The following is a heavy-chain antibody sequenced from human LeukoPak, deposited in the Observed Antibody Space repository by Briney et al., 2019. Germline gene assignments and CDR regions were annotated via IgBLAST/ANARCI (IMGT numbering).Heavy chain of an antibody. Sequence: GRSLRLSCAASGVTFSSYWMSWVRQAPGKGLEWVANIKQDGGEKYYVDSVKGRFTISRDNAKNSLYLQMNSLRPEDTAVYYCAGRGDGNLYYFDHWGQGTLVTASS. CDR2: IKQDGGEK. CDR3: AGRGDGNLYYFDH. CDR1: GVTFSSYW. J-gene: IGHJ4*02. V-gene: IGHV3-7*04. D-gene: IGHD5-24*01.